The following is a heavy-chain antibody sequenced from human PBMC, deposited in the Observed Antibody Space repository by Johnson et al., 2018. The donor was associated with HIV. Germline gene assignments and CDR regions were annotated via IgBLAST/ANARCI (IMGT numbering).Heavy chain of an antibody. Sequence: VQLVESGGGLVKPGGSLRLSCAASGFTFSSYWMSWVRQAPGKGLECVSGIYSGGRTYYADSGKGRFSIARDNSKNTLDRQMNSLRVEDTAVDYCAREGAWEVRPVAFDIWGQGTMVTVSS. CDR2: IYSGGRT. J-gene: IGHJ3*02. CDR3: AREGAWEVRPVAFDI. V-gene: IGHV3-66*01. D-gene: IGHD1-26*01. CDR1: GFTFSSYW.